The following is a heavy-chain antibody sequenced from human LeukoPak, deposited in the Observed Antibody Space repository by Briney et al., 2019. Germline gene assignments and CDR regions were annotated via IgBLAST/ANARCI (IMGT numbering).Heavy chain of an antibody. J-gene: IGHJ4*02. CDR1: GGSISSYY. Sequence: SETLSLTYTVSGGSISSYYCSWIRQPPGKGLEWIGYIYYSGSTNYNPSLKSRVTISVDTSKNQFSLKLSSVTAADTAVYYCARQGIDYYDSSGYAHWGQGTLVTVSS. V-gene: IGHV4-59*08. CDR3: ARQGIDYYDSSGYAH. CDR2: IYYSGST. D-gene: IGHD3-22*01.